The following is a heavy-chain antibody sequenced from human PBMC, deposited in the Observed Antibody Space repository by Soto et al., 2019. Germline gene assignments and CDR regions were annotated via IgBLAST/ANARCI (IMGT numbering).Heavy chain of an antibody. V-gene: IGHV3-23*01. D-gene: IGHD7-27*01. CDR3: ERKILGSTTRPNYWYFDL. J-gene: IGHJ2*01. CDR1: GFTFINYA. Sequence: EVQVLESGGGLVQPGGSLRLSCAGSGFTFINYAMNWVRQAPGKGLEWVSSISGGGDAAFFPDSVRGRFTISRDNSKNTVTLQMNSLGVDETAVYYCERKILGSTTRPNYWYFDLWGRGTLVTVSS. CDR2: ISGGGDAA.